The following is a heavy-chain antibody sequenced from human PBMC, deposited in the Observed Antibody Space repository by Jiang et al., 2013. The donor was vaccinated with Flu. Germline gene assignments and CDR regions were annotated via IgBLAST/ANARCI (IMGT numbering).Heavy chain of an antibody. J-gene: IGHJ3*01. D-gene: IGHD6-19*01. Sequence: GSGLVKPSETLSLTCSVSGGSIISSSFYWGWIRQPPGRGLEWIGNIYYNGRTDFNPSLKNRVTISVDTSKKQFSLKLTSVTASDTAVYYCARPWLGSGAHGAFDVWGQGTMVIVSS. V-gene: IGHV4-39*01. CDR1: GGSIISSSFY. CDR3: ARPWLGSGAHGAFDV. CDR2: IYYNGRT.